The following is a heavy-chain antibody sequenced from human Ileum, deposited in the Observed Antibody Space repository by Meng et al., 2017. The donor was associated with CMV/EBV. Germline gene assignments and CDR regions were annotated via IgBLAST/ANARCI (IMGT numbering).Heavy chain of an antibody. V-gene: IGHV4-34*01. CDR3: ARGRGNDYGDPERWFDP. CDR1: GWYFSGYY. CDR2: INHSGST. D-gene: IGHD4-17*01. J-gene: IGHJ5*02. Sequence: QGQLQQCGAGLLKHSETLSPTRSVYGWYFSGYYLSLIPQPPGKGLEWIGEINHSGSTNYNPSLKSRVTISVDTSKNQFSLKLSSVTAADTAVYYCARGRGNDYGDPERWFDPWGQGTLVTVSS.